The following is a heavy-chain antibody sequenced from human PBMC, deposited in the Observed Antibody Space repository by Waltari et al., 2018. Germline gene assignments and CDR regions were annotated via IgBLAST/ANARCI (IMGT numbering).Heavy chain of an antibody. CDR1: GYSISSGYY. V-gene: IGHV4-38-2*01. J-gene: IGHJ5*02. CDR2: IYHSGST. D-gene: IGHD4-17*01. Sequence: QVQLQESGPGLVKPSETLSLTCAVSGYSISSGYYWGWIRQPPGKGLEWIGSIYHSGSTYYTPARKRGVTRSVDTSKNQFSLKLSSVTAADTAGYYCARGGSMTTLYWFDPWGQGTLVTVSS. CDR3: ARGGSMTTLYWFDP.